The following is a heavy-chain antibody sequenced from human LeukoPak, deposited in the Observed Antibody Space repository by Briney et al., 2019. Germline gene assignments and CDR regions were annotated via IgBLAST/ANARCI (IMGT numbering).Heavy chain of an antibody. CDR3: ARVPDSSSSVDN. D-gene: IGHD6-6*01. CDR2: INPNSGGT. CDR1: GYTFTGYY. Sequence: GASVKVSCKASGYTFTGYYMHWARQAPGQGLEWMGWINPNSGGTNYAQKFQGRVTMTRDTSISTAYMELSRLRSDDTAVYYCARVPDSSSSVDNWGQGTLVTVSS. J-gene: IGHJ4*02. V-gene: IGHV1-2*02.